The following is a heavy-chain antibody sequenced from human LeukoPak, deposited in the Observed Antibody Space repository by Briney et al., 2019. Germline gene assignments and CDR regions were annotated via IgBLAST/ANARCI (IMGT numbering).Heavy chain of an antibody. Sequence: ASVKVSCKASGGTFSSYAISWVRQAPGQGLEWMGGIIPIFGTANYAQKFQGRVTITADESTSTAYMELSSLRSEDTAVYYCARGSLPGEDGSGTIDPWGQGTLVTVSS. J-gene: IGHJ5*02. CDR2: IIPIFGTA. D-gene: IGHD3-10*01. V-gene: IGHV1-69*13. CDR1: GGTFSSYA. CDR3: ARGSLPGEDGSGTIDP.